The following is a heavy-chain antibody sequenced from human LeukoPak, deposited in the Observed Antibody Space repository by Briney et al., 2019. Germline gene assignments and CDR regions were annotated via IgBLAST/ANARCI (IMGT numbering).Heavy chain of an antibody. CDR2: IYYSGST. D-gene: IGHD3-16*01. Sequence: SQTLSLTCTVSGGSISSGGYHWSWIRQHPGKGLEWIGYIYYSGSTYYNPSLKSRVTISVDTSKNQFSLKLSSVTAADTAVYYFARCRLGVFDYWGQGTLVTVSS. CDR3: ARCRLGVFDY. CDR1: GGSISSGGYH. J-gene: IGHJ4*02. V-gene: IGHV4-31*03.